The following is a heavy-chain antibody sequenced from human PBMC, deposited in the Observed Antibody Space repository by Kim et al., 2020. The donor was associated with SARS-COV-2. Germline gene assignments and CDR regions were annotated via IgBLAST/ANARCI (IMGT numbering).Heavy chain of an antibody. Sequence: SETLSLTCTVSGGSISNGGYYWSWIRQHPGKGLEWIGYIYYSGSTYYNPSLKSRVTISVDTSKNQFSLKLSSVTAADTAVYYCARETYYYGSGDYYGMDVWGQGTTVTVSS. D-gene: IGHD3-10*01. J-gene: IGHJ6*02. CDR2: IYYSGST. V-gene: IGHV4-31*03. CDR1: GGSISNGGYY. CDR3: ARETYYYGSGDYYGMDV.